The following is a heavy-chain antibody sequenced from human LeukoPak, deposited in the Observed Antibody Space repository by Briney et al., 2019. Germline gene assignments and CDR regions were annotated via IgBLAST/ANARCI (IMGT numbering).Heavy chain of an antibody. Sequence: GGSLRLSCAASGFTFSSYSMNWVRQAPGKGLEWVSSISSSSSYIYYADSVKGRFTISRDNAKNSLYLQMNSLRAEDTAVYYCARSLRGLFGPSGSWGQGTMVTVSS. D-gene: IGHD2-15*01. J-gene: IGHJ3*01. CDR2: ISSSSSYI. CDR1: GFTFSSYS. V-gene: IGHV3-21*01. CDR3: ARSLRGLFGPSGS.